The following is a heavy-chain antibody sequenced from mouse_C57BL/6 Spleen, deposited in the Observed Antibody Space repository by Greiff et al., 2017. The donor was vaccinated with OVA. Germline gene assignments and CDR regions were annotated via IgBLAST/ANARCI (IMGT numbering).Heavy chain of an antibody. V-gene: IGHV5-9*01. D-gene: IGHD1-1*01. CDR2: ISGGGGNT. CDR1: GFTFSSYT. J-gene: IGHJ2*01. CDR3: ARHEDYGSSYYFDY. Sequence: EVQRVESGGGLVKPGGSLKLSCAASGFTFSSYTMSWVRQTPEKRLEWVATISGGGGNTYYPDSVKGRFTISRANAKNTLYLQVSRLRSEDTALDYCARHEDYGSSYYFDYWGQGTTLTVSS.